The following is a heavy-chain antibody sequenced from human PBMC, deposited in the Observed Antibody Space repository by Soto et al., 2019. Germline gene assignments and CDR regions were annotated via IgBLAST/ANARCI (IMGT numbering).Heavy chain of an antibody. V-gene: IGHV3-23*01. CDR2: ILVGGST. J-gene: IGHJ3*02. CDR1: GFICSSYD. Sequence: PGGSLTLSCAVSGFICSSYDMSWVRQAPGKGLEWVSTILVGGSTHYEDSVRGRFTISRDTSKNTVYLQMNSLTAGDTAVYYCAKETATGGGAFEIYGQGTMVTVSS. D-gene: IGHD2-8*02. CDR3: AKETATGGGAFEI.